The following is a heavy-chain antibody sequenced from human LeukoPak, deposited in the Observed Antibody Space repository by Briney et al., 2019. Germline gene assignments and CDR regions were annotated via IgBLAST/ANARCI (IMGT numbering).Heavy chain of an antibody. CDR2: IYYSGST. V-gene: IGHV4-39*02. J-gene: IGHJ5*02. D-gene: IGHD4-17*01. CDR1: GGSISSSRYY. Sequence: SETLSLTCTVSGGSISSSRYYWGWIRQPPGKGLEGSRSIYYSGSTYYNPALKSRGTITVDTATNHLSLKLMSVTAADQPAVYCARRATAGDYVGWFDPWGKGTLVTVSS. CDR3: ARRATAGDYVGWFDP.